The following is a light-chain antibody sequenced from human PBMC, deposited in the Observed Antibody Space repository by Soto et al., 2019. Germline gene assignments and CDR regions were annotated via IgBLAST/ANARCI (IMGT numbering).Light chain of an antibody. J-gene: IGKJ5*01. CDR2: DAS. V-gene: IGKV3D-20*02. CDR1: QTVSSNY. CDR3: QQRSNWRIT. Sequence: EIILTQSPDTLSLSPGERATLSCRASQTVSSNYLAWCQQRPGQAPRLLIYDASNRATGIPARFSGSGSGTDFNLTISSLEPEDFAVYYCQQRSNWRITFGQGTRLEIK.